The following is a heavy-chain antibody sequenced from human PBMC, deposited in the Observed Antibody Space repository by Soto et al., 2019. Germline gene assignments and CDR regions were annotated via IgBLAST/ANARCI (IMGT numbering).Heavy chain of an antibody. V-gene: IGHV3-33*01. J-gene: IGHJ6*02. CDR2: IWYDGSNK. CDR3: AHLRFFEWLFPGYYYYGMDV. CDR1: GFTFSSYG. D-gene: IGHD3-3*01. Sequence: GGSLRLSCAASGFTFSSYGMHWVRQAPGKGLEWVAVIWYDGSNKYYADSVKGRFTISRDNSKNTLYLQMNSLRAEDTAVYYCAHLRFFEWLFPGYYYYGMDVWGQGTTVTVSS.